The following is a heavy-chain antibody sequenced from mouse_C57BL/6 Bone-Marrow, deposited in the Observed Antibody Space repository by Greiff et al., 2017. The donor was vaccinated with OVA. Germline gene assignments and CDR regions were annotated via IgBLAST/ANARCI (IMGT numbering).Heavy chain of an antibody. CDR3: ARRAYYYGSSYYWYFDV. Sequence: QVQLQQPGAELVKPGASVKLSCKASGYTFTSYWMHWVKQRPGRGLEWIGRIDPNSGGTKYNEKFKSKATLTVDKPSSTAYVQLSSLTSEDSAVYYCARRAYYYGSSYYWYFDVWGTGTTVTVSS. V-gene: IGHV1-72*01. J-gene: IGHJ1*03. CDR2: IDPNSGGT. D-gene: IGHD1-1*01. CDR1: GYTFTSYW.